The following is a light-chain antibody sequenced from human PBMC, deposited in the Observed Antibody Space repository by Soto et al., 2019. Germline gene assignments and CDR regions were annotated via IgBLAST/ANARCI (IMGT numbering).Light chain of an antibody. V-gene: IGLV1-47*01. CDR1: SSNIGSNY. CDR3: VTWDVSLSAWV. J-gene: IGLJ3*02. CDR2: KNN. Sequence: QSVLTQPPSASGTPGQRVTISCSGSSSNIGSNYVYWYQQLPGTAPKLLIYKNNQRPSGVPDRFSGSKAGTSASLAISGLRSEDEADYYCVTWDVSLSAWVFGGGTKVTVL.